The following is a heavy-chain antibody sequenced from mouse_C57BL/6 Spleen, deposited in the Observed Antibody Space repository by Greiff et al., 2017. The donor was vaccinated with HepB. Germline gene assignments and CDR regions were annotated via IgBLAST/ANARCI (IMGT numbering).Heavy chain of an antibody. CDR1: GYTFTSYW. D-gene: IGHD1-1*01. Sequence: VQLQQPGAELVRPGSSVKLSCKASGYTFTSYWMHWVKQRPIQGLEWIGNIDPSDSETHYNQKFKDKATLTVDKSSSTAYMQLSSLTSEDSAVYYCAGSYYYGSSYLYWYFDVWGTGTTVTVSS. V-gene: IGHV1-52*01. CDR3: AGSYYYGSSYLYWYFDV. J-gene: IGHJ1*03. CDR2: IDPSDSET.